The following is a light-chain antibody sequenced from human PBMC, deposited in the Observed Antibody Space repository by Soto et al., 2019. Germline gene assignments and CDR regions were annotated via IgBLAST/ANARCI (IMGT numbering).Light chain of an antibody. Sequence: DIQLTQSPSFLYASVGDRVTIACRASQGISSNLAWYQQKPGKAPKLLIYAASTLQSGVPSRFSGSGSGTEFSLTISSLQPEDFATYYCQQLNTYPVTFGQGTRLEIK. J-gene: IGKJ5*01. CDR3: QQLNTYPVT. CDR1: QGISSN. CDR2: AAS. V-gene: IGKV1-9*01.